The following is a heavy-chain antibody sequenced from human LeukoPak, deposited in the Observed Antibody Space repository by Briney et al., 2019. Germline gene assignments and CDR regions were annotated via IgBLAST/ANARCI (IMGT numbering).Heavy chain of an antibody. CDR2: ISSSSSYI. CDR1: GFTFSSYS. CDR3: AKTTDNYYYYYMDV. D-gene: IGHD4-17*01. J-gene: IGHJ6*03. Sequence: GGSLRLSCAASGFTFSSYSMNWVRQAPGKGLEWVSSISSSSSYIYYADSVKGRFTISRDNAKNSLYLQMNSLRAEDTAMYYCAKTTDNYYYYYMDVWGKGTTVTVSS. V-gene: IGHV3-21*01.